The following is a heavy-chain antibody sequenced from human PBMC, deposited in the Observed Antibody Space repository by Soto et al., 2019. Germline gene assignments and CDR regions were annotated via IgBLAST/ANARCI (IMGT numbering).Heavy chain of an antibody. CDR1: GGSISSSSYY. D-gene: IGHD6-13*01. J-gene: IGHJ4*02. V-gene: IGHV4-39*01. Sequence: QLQLQESGPGLVKPSETLSLTCTVSGGSISSSSYYWGXIXQPXGKGLEWIGSIYYSGSTYYNPSLKSRVTISVDTSKXQXXXKLSSVXXXDTAVYXCXXRXYSSSWTFDYWGQGTLVTVSS. CDR2: IYYSGST. CDR3: XXRXYSSSWTFDY.